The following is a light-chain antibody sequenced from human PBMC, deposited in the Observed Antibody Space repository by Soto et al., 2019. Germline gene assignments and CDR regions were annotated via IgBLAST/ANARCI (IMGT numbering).Light chain of an antibody. Sequence: EIVLTQSPGTLSLSPGERATLSCRASQSISSFYLAWYQQTPGQAPRLLTYEASSRAAGIPDRCSGGGSGPDFTLSICRLEPEDFGVYFCQQYGGSPRTFGQGTKVDIK. V-gene: IGKV3-20*01. CDR1: QSISSFY. CDR2: EAS. J-gene: IGKJ1*01. CDR3: QQYGGSPRT.